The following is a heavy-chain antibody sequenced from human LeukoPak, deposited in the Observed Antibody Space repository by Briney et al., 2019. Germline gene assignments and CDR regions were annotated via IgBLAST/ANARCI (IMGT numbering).Heavy chain of an antibody. CDR2: IYYSGST. V-gene: IGHV4-59*01. CDR1: GGSISSYY. Sequence: NPSETLSLTCTVSGGSISSYYWSWIRQPPGKGLEWIGYIYYSGSTNYNPSLKSRVTISVDTSKNQFSLKLSSVTAADTAVYYCASNDGSGWYVGAFDIWGQGTMVTVSS. J-gene: IGHJ3*02. D-gene: IGHD6-19*01. CDR3: ASNDGSGWYVGAFDI.